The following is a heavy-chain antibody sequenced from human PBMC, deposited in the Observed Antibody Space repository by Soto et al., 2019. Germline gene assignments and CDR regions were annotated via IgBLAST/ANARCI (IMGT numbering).Heavy chain of an antibody. CDR3: ARDLWVEPELYYYGMDV. J-gene: IGHJ6*02. CDR1: GDSISSADYY. V-gene: IGHV4-30-4*01. Sequence: SETLSLTCTVSGDSISSADYYWSWIRQTPGKGLEWIGHIFYSGTTYYNPSLKSRLTISVDTSKNHFSLRLTSVTAADTAVYYCARDLWVEPELYYYGMDVWGQGTMVTVSS. CDR2: IFYSGTT. D-gene: IGHD1-1*01.